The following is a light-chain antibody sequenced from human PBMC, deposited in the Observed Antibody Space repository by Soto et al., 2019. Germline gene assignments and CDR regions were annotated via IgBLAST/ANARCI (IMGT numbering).Light chain of an antibody. J-gene: IGKJ1*01. Sequence: DIQMTQSPSTLSASVGDTVTVTCQASQDISNYLNWYQQKPGKAPKLLIYDASNLETGVPSRFSGSGSGTDFTFTISSLQPEDFASYYCQQASSFPWAFGQGTKVDIK. CDR2: DAS. V-gene: IGKV1-33*01. CDR1: QDISNY. CDR3: QQASSFPWA.